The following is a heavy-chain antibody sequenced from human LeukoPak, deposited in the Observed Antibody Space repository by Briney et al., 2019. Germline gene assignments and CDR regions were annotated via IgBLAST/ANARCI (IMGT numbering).Heavy chain of an antibody. CDR2: IIPIFGTA. J-gene: IGHJ4*02. Sequence: ASVKVSCKASGGTFSSYAISWVRQAPGQGLEWMGGIIPIFGTANYAQKFQGRVTITADESTSTAYMELSSLRSEDTAVYYCAREATMVRGVITPWAFDYWGQGTPVTVSS. CDR1: GGTFSSYA. V-gene: IGHV1-69*13. CDR3: AREATMVRGVITPWAFDY. D-gene: IGHD3-10*01.